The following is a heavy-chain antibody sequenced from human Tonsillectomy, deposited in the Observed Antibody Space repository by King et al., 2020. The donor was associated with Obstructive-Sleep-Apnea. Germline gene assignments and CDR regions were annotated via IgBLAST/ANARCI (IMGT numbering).Heavy chain of an antibody. D-gene: IGHD5-12*01. V-gene: IGHV5-10-1*03. Sequence: VQLVESGAEVKKPGESLRISCKGSGYSFTSYWISWVRQMPGKGLEWMGRIDPSDSYTNYSPSFQGHVTISADKSISTAYLQWSSLKASDTAIYYCARGLTVATYYFDYWGQGTLVTVSS. CDR3: ARGLTVATYYFDY. CDR1: GYSFTSYW. CDR2: IDPSDSYT. J-gene: IGHJ4*02.